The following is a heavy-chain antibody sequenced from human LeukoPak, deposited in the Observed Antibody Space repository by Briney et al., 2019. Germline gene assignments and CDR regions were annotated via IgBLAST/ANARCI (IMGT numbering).Heavy chain of an antibody. CDR3: ARPGYSSGWNEEGY. Sequence: SETLSLTCTVSGYSISSGYYWGWIRQPPGKGLEWIGSIYHSGSTYYNPSLKSRVTISVDTSKNQFSLKLSSVTAADTAVYYCARPGYSSGWNEEGYWGQGTLVTVSS. V-gene: IGHV4-38-2*02. D-gene: IGHD6-19*01. J-gene: IGHJ4*02. CDR1: GYSISSGYY. CDR2: IYHSGST.